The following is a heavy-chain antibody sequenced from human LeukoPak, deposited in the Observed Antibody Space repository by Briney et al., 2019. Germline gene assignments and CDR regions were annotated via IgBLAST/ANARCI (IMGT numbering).Heavy chain of an antibody. D-gene: IGHD6-6*01. CDR3: ARGRISSSSAWDFDY. V-gene: IGHV4-34*01. CDR1: GGSITGYY. J-gene: IGHJ4*02. Sequence: SETLSLTCAVYGGSITGYYWSWIRQPPGKGLEWIGGIYYRGSTYYNPSLKSRVTISVDTSKNQFSLKLRSVTAADTDVYYCARGRISSSSAWDFDYWGQGTLVTVSS. CDR2: IYYRGST.